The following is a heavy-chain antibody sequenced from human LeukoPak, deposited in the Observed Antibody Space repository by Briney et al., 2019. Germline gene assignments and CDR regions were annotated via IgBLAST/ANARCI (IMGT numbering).Heavy chain of an antibody. J-gene: IGHJ4*02. CDR3: ARLARIAAAGTPWGDY. Sequence: GGSLRLSCAASGFTSSSYGMHWVRQAPGKGLEWVAVIWYDGSNKYYADSVKGRFTISRDNSKNTLYLQMNSLRAEDTAVYYCARLARIAAAGTPWGDYWGQGTLVTVSS. CDR2: IWYDGSNK. V-gene: IGHV3-33*01. CDR1: GFTSSSYG. D-gene: IGHD6-13*01.